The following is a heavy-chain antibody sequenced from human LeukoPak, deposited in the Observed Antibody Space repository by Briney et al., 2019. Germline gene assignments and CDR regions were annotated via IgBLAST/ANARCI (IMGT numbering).Heavy chain of an antibody. CDR1: GGSISSGSYY. D-gene: IGHD3-22*01. V-gene: IGHV4-61*02. CDR2: IYTSGST. CDR3: ASGFYDSSEDYYYMDV. Sequence: PSETLSLTCTVSGGSISSGSYYWSWIRQPAGKGLEWIGRIYTSGSTNYNPSLKSRVAISVDPSKNQFSLKLSSVTAADTAVYYCASGFYDSSEDYYYMDVWGKGTTVTISS. J-gene: IGHJ6*03.